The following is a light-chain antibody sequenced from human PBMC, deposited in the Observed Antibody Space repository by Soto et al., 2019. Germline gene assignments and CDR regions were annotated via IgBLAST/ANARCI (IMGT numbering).Light chain of an antibody. V-gene: IGKV3-20*01. CDR3: QQYGSSPRT. J-gene: IGKJ1*01. CDR1: QSVSGSF. CDR2: GAS. Sequence: EIVLTQSPGTLSLSPGERATLSCRASQSVSGSFLAWHQQKPGQAPRLLIYGASSRATGIPDRFSGSGSGTDFTLTISRLEAEDFAVYYCQQYGSSPRTFGQGTKVEIK.